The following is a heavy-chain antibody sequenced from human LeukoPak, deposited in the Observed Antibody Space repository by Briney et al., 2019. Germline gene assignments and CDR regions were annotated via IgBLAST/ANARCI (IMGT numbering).Heavy chain of an antibody. D-gene: IGHD2-21*01. J-gene: IGHJ4*02. Sequence: SETLSLTCTVSGGSISSYYWSWIRQPPGKGLEWVGYIYYSGSTNYNPSLKSRVTISVDTSKNQLSLKLSSVTAADTAVYYCAREGLNRELWRYFDYWGQGTLVTVSS. V-gene: IGHV4-59*01. CDR2: IYYSGST. CDR1: GGSISSYY. CDR3: AREGLNRELWRYFDY.